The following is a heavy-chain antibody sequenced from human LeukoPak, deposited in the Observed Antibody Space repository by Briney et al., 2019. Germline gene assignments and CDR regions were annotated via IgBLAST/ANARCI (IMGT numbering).Heavy chain of an antibody. J-gene: IGHJ6*03. CDR3: ARADYYGSGSYQYYYYYYMDV. CDR2: IIPIFGTA. CDR1: GGTFSSYA. Sequence: GASVKVSCKASGGTFSSYAISWVRQAPGQGLERMGGIIPIFGTANYAQKFQGRVTITADESTSTAYMELSSLRSEDTAVYYCARADYYGSGSYQYYYYYYMDVWGKGTTVTISS. V-gene: IGHV1-69*13. D-gene: IGHD3-10*01.